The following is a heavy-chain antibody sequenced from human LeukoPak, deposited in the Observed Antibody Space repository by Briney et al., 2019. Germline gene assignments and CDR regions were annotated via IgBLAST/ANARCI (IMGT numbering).Heavy chain of an antibody. J-gene: IGHJ4*02. Sequence: PGGSLRLSCAASGFTFSSYWMHWVRQAPGKGLVWVSRINSDGSSTSYADSVKGRFTISRDNAKNTLYLQMNRLRAEDTAVYYCAREYGDYFVDYWGQGTLVTVSS. CDR1: GFTFSSYW. CDR2: INSDGSST. D-gene: IGHD4-17*01. CDR3: AREYGDYFVDY. V-gene: IGHV3-74*01.